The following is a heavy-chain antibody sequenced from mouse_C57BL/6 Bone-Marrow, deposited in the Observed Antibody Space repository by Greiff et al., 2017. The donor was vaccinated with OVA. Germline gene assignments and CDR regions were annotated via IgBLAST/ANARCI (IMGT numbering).Heavy chain of an antibody. Sequence: EVKLEESGGGLVQPGGSMKLSCAASGFTFSDAWMDWVRQSPEKGLEWVAEIRNKANNHATYYAESVKGRFTISRDDSKRSVYLQMNSLRAEDTGIYYCPTGKDDWGQGTTLTVSS. CDR3: PTGKDD. J-gene: IGHJ2*01. D-gene: IGHD4-1*02. V-gene: IGHV6-6*01. CDR1: GFTFSDAW. CDR2: IRNKANNHAT.